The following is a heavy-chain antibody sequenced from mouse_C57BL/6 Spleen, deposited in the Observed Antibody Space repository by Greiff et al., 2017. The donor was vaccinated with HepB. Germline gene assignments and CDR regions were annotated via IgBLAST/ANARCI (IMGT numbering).Heavy chain of an antibody. CDR3: ARRGSSGLYYAMDY. J-gene: IGHJ4*01. Sequence: RVEPGASVKISCKASGYTFTDYYMNWVKQSHGKSLEWIGNINPSNGGTNYNEKFKSKATLTVDKSSSTAYMQLSSLTSEDSAVYYCARRGSSGLYYAMDYWGQGTSVTVSS. V-gene: IGHV1-26*01. CDR2: INPSNGGT. D-gene: IGHD3-2*02. CDR1: GYTFTDYY.